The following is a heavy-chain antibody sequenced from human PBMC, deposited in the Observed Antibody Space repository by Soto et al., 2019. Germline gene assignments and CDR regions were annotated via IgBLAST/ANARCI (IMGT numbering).Heavy chain of an antibody. V-gene: IGHV4-34*01. CDR1: HESFRGYY. J-gene: IGHJ4*02. Sequence: NPSETLSLTCSVYHESFRGYYWNWFRQTPGKGLEWIGNINHRGSTNYNPSLKSRVTMTVDMSKNQFSLNITSVSAADTTVYFCARWNYHHDFSDNFKTPYFFNSWRKVSLVTVAS. CDR3: ARWNYHHDFSDNFKTPYFFNS. CDR2: INHRGST. D-gene: IGHD1-7*01.